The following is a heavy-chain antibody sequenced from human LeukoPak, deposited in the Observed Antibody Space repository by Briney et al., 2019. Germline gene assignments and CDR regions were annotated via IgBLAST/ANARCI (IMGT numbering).Heavy chain of an antibody. D-gene: IGHD1-26*01. CDR2: MAPRDDGA. CDR3: AREVRTGIGATDY. CDR1: GYSFSNYH. Sequence: ASVTVSCTASGYSFSNYHVHWIRQAPGQGLEWVGIMAPRDDGAHYAQKFQGRVTMTRDASTSTLYMDLSSLRSEDTAVYYCAREVRTGIGATDYWGQGTLVTVSS. V-gene: IGHV1-46*01. J-gene: IGHJ4*02.